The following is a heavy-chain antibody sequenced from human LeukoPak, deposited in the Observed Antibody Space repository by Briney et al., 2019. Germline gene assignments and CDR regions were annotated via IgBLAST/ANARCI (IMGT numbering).Heavy chain of an antibody. CDR3: ARVGYCSSTMCYGTFYYYMDV. CDR2: IYFSGVT. J-gene: IGHJ6*03. V-gene: IGHV4-39*01. Sequence: SETLSLTCTVSGSSISSSDFYWGCIRQSPEKGLEWIGNIYFSGVTHFSPSLKSRVTLFLDTSKNQFSLKLRSVTAADTAVYYCARVGYCSSTMCYGTFYYYMDVWGKGTTVTVSS. D-gene: IGHD2-2*01. CDR1: GSSISSSDFY.